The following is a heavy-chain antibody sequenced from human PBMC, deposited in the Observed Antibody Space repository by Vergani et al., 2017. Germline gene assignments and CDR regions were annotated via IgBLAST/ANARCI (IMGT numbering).Heavy chain of an antibody. CDR3: AKEGGGYCSGGTCYPEY. V-gene: IGHV3-23*04. J-gene: IGHJ4*02. CDR1: GITFKNAW. CDR2: ISGSGGST. D-gene: IGHD2-15*01. Sequence: EVQVVESGGGLIKPGGSLRLSCVVSGITFKNAWINWVRQAPGKGLEWVSAISGSGGSTYYADSVKGRFTISRDNSKNTLYLQMKSLRPEDTAVYYCAKEGGGYCSGGTCYPEYWGQGTLVIVSS.